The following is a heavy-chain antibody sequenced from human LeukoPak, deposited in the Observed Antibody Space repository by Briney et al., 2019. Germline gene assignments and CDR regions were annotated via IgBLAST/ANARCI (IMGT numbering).Heavy chain of an antibody. Sequence: SETLSLTCTVSGGSISSYYWSWIRQPPGKGLEWIGYIYYSGSTNYNPSLKSRVTISVDTSKNQFSLKLSSVTAAGTAVYYCARDFWVNGWRNAFDIWGQGTMVTVSS. V-gene: IGHV4-59*01. J-gene: IGHJ3*02. CDR3: ARDFWVNGWRNAFDI. CDR2: IYYSGST. CDR1: GGSISSYY. D-gene: IGHD3-3*01.